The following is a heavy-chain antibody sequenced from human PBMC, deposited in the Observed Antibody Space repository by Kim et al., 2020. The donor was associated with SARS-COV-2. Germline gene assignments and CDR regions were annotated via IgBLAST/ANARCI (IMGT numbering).Heavy chain of an antibody. CDR3: ARGGGIAVAAPFDY. J-gene: IGHJ4*02. V-gene: IGHV3-21*01. D-gene: IGHD6-19*01. Sequence: ADSRTGRFTISRDNAKNSLYLQMNSLGAEDTAVYYCARGGGIAVAAPFDYWGQGTLVTVSS.